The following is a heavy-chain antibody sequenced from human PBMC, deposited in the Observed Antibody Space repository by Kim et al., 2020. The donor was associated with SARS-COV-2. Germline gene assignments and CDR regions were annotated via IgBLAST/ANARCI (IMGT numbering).Heavy chain of an antibody. J-gene: IGHJ4*02. V-gene: IGHV3-30*18. CDR2: ISYDGSNK. CDR1: GFTFSSYG. Sequence: GGSLRLSCAASGFTFSSYGMHWVRQAPGKGLEWVAVISYDGSNKYYADSVKGRFTISRDNSKNTLYLQMNSLRAEDTAVYYCAKDHEVGWYALGYYFDYWGQGTLVTVSS. D-gene: IGHD6-19*01. CDR3: AKDHEVGWYALGYYFDY.